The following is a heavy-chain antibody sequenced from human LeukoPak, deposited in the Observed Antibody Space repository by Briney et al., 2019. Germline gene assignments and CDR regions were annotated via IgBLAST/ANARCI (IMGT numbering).Heavy chain of an antibody. Sequence: SETLSLTCTVSGGSISSYHWSWIRQPAGKGLEWIGRIYTSGSTDYNPSLKSRVTISVDTSKNQFSLRLSSVTAADTALYLCARYVVSGAGKYYFDYWGQGSLVTVSS. J-gene: IGHJ4*02. CDR1: GGSISSYH. D-gene: IGHD3-10*01. CDR2: IYTSGST. CDR3: ARYVVSGAGKYYFDY. V-gene: IGHV4-4*07.